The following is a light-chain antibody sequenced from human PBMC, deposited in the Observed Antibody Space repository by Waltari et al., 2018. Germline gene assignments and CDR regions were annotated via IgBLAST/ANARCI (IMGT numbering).Light chain of an antibody. V-gene: IGKV3-20*01. CDR2: GAS. CDR1: QSVSSSY. J-gene: IGKJ1*01. CDR3: QQYGSSPWT. Sequence: EIVLTPSPGPLSLSPGERAPLSCRASQSVSSSYLAWYQQKPGQAPRLLIYGASSRATGIPDRFSGSGSGTDFTLTISRLEPEDFAVYYCQQYGSSPWTFGQGTKVEIK.